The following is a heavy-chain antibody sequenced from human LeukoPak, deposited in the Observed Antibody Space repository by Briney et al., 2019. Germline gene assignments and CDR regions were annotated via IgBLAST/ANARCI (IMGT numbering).Heavy chain of an antibody. CDR1: GDSVSSISAA. V-gene: IGHV6-1*01. CDR3: AREKSDGFDI. CDR2: TYYRSKWYN. J-gene: IGHJ3*02. Sequence: SQTLSLTCAISGDSVSSISAAWSWIRQSPSRGLEWLGSTYYRSKWYNDYAVSVKSRITINSDTSKNQFSLHLNSVTPEDTAVYYCAREKSDGFDIWGQGTMVTVSS.